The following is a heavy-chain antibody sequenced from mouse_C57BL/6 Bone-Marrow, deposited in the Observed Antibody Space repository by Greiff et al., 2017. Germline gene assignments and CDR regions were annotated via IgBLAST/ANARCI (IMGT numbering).Heavy chain of an antibody. CDR3: ARSGCYYGG. CDR2: IHPNSGST. D-gene: IGHD1-1*01. CDR1: GYTFTSYW. Sequence: QVQLKQPGAELVKPGASVKLSCKASGYTFTSYWMHWVKQRPGQGLEWIGMIHPNSGSTNYNEKFKSKATLTVDKSSSTAYMQLSSLTSEDAAVYYCARSGCYYGGWGQGTTLTVSS. J-gene: IGHJ2*01. V-gene: IGHV1-64*01.